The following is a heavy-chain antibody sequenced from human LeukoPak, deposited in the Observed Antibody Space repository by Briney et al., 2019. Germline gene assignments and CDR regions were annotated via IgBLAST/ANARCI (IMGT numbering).Heavy chain of an antibody. CDR3: ARISWAYDNRDYVSY. Sequence: PSETLSLTCTVSGGSISSSSYYWGWIRQPPGKGLEWIGSIYYSGSTYYNPSLKSRVTISVDTSKNQFSLKLSSVTAADTAVYYCARISWAYDNRDYVSYWGQGTLVTVSS. D-gene: IGHD3-22*01. CDR1: GGSISSSSYY. J-gene: IGHJ4*02. V-gene: IGHV4-39*07. CDR2: IYYSGST.